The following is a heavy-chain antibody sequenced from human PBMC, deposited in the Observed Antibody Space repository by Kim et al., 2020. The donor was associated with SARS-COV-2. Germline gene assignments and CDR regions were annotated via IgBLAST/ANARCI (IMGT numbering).Heavy chain of an antibody. D-gene: IGHD2-2*01. CDR2: TYYRSKWYI. CDR1: GDSVSSNTAA. Sequence: SQTLSLTCAISGDSVSSNTAAWNWIRQSPSRGLEWLGRTYYRSKWYIEYAVSLKSRITINSDTSKNQLSLQLNSVTPEDTAIYYCAGRSSTTFDIWGRGTMVTVSS. CDR3: AGRSSTTFDI. V-gene: IGHV6-1*01. J-gene: IGHJ3*02.